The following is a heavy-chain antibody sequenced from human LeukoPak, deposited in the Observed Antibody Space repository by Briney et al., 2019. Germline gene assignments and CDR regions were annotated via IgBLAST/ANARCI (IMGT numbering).Heavy chain of an antibody. J-gene: IGHJ4*02. CDR2: IGTAGDT. Sequence: GGSLRLSCAASGFTFSNYDMHWVRQATGKGLEWVSAIGTAGDTYYQGSVRGRFTMSRENAKNSLYLQMNSLTAGDTAVYYCARGANTHFDYWGQGILVTVSS. D-gene: IGHD1-26*01. CDR3: ARGANTHFDY. CDR1: GFTFSNYD. V-gene: IGHV3-13*04.